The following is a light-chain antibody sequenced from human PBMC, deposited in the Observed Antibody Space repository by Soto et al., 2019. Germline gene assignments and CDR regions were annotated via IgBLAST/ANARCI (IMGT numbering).Light chain of an antibody. CDR3: LHDYEFPFT. CDR2: SAS. J-gene: IGKJ3*01. CDR1: QGIRND. Sequence: IQMTQSPSSLSACVGDRVTITCRASQGIRNDLGWYQQKPGKAPKLLIYSASSLPSGVPSRFSGSGSGTDFTLTISSLQPEDFATYYCLHDYEFPFTFGPGTKVDIK. V-gene: IGKV1-6*01.